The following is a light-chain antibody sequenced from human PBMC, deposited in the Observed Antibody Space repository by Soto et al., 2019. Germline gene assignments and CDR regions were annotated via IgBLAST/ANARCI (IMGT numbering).Light chain of an antibody. CDR1: NSGSKS. Sequence: ELTQPPSVSVAPGQTAKITCGGNNSGSKSVHWYQQKPGQAPVLVVYDDSDRPSGIPERFSGSNSGNTATLTISRVEAGDEADYYCQVWDSSSDHSYVFGTGTTVTVL. V-gene: IGLV3-21*02. CDR2: DDS. CDR3: QVWDSSSDHSYV. J-gene: IGLJ1*01.